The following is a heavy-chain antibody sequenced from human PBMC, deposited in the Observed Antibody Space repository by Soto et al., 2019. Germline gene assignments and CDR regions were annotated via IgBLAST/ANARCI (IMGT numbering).Heavy chain of an antibody. CDR2: ISTSGTTT. J-gene: IGHJ4*02. D-gene: IGHD4-17*01. CDR3: ARDQYGDYPGRFDC. CDR1: EFTFSSYE. Sequence: GGSLRLSCAASEFTFSSYEMNWVRQAPCKWLEWVSFISTSGTTTYYADSVKGRFTISRDNAKNSLYLQMNSLRAEDTAVYYCARDQYGDYPGRFDCWGQGTLVTVSS. V-gene: IGHV3-48*03.